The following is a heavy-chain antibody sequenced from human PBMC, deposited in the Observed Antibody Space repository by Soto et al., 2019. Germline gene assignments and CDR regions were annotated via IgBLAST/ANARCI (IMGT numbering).Heavy chain of an antibody. CDR3: ARDSHFLYYYYGMDV. CDR1: GFTFSSYW. CDR2: IKQDGSEK. J-gene: IGHJ6*02. V-gene: IGHV3-7*03. Sequence: VQLVESGGGLVQPGGSLRLSCAASGFTFSSYWMSWVRQAPGKGLEWVANIKQDGSEKYYVDSVKGRFTISRDNAKNSLYLQMNSLRAEDTAVYYCARDSHFLYYYYGMDVWGQGTTVTVSS.